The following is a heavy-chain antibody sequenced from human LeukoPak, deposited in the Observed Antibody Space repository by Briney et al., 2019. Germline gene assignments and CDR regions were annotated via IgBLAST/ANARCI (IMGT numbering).Heavy chain of an antibody. CDR2: IYTSGST. J-gene: IGHJ4*02. CDR1: GYSISSGYY. CDR3: AREGCSSTSCPHDY. V-gene: IGHV4-4*07. Sequence: PSETLSLTCTVSGYSISSGYYWSWIRPPAGKGLEWIGRIYTSGSTNYNPSLKSRVTMSVDTSKNQFSLKLSSVTAADTAVYYCAREGCSSTSCPHDYWGQGTLVTVSS. D-gene: IGHD2-2*01.